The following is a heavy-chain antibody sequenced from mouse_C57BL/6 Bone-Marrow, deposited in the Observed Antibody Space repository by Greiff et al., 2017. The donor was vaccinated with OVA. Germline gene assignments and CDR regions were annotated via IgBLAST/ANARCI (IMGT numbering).Heavy chain of an antibody. CDR2: IDPENGDT. CDR1: GFNIKDDY. CDR3: TTGITTVVDWYFDV. V-gene: IGHV14-4*01. Sequence: EVQLVESGAELVRPGASVKLSCTASGFNIKDDYMHWVKQRPEQGLEWIGWIDPENGDTEYASKFQGKATITADTSSNTAYLQLSSLTSEDTAVYYCTTGITTVVDWYFDVWGTGTTVTVSS. D-gene: IGHD1-1*01. J-gene: IGHJ1*03.